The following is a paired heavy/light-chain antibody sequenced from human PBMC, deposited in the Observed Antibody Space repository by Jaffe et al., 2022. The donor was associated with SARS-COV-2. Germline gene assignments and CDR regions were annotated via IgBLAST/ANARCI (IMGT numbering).Heavy chain of an antibody. J-gene: IGHJ4*02. V-gene: IGHV5-51*01. D-gene: IGHD5-12*01. Sequence: EVQLVQSGAEVKKPGESLKISCKGSGYNFATYWIGWVRQMPGKGLEWMGIIYPGDSDTRYTPSFQGQVTISVDKSINTAYLQWSSLKASDTAMYFCARKGSSGYGSLDYWGQGALVTVSS. CDR1: GYNFATYW. CDR3: ARKGSSGYGSLDY. CDR2: IYPGDSDT.
Light chain of an antibody. V-gene: IGKV1-6*01. J-gene: IGKJ1*01. CDR2: AAT. CDR3: LQDYNYPQA. CDR1: QDIRFD. Sequence: AIQMTQSPSSLSASVGDSVTITCRASQDIRFDLGWYQQKPGKAPKLLIYAATSLHSGVPSRFSGSGSGTDFTLTISSLQPDDFATYYCLQDYNYPQAFGQGTRVEIK.